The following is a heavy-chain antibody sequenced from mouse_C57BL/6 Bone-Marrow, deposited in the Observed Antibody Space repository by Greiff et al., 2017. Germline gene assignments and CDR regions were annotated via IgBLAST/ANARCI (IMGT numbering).Heavy chain of an antibody. CDR2: INPNNGGT. J-gene: IGHJ2*01. Sequence: EVQLQQSGPELVKPGASVKISCKASGYTFTDYYMNWVKQSHGKSLEWIGDINPNNGGTSYNQKFKGKATLTVDKSSGTAYMELRSLTSEDSAVYYCARSTVYDGYYFDYWGQGTTLTVSS. CDR3: ARSTVYDGYYFDY. V-gene: IGHV1-26*01. D-gene: IGHD2-3*01. CDR1: GYTFTDYY.